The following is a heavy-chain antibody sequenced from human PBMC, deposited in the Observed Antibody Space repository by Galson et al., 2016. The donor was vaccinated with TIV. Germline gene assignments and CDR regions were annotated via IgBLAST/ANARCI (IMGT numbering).Heavy chain of an antibody. J-gene: IGHJ6*03. CDR2: IRYDGSNT. CDR1: GFSFSAYG. D-gene: IGHD3-22*01. V-gene: IGHV3-30*02. Sequence: SLRLSCAASGFSFSAYGMHWVRQAPGKGLEWVAFIRYDGSNTFYADSVKGRFTFSSDNSKNTLYLQMNNLRVDDTAVFYCAKDFSYSSVSGYYYYYMDVWGKGTTVTVSS. CDR3: AKDFSYSSVSGYYYYYMDV.